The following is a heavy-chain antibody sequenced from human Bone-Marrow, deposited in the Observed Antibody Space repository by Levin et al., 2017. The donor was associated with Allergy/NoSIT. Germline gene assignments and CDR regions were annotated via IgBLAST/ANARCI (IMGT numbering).Heavy chain of an antibody. D-gene: IGHD2-15*01. Sequence: LSLTCVASGFTFSDAWMTWVRQTPGKGLEWLGRIKSQFDGGTSDYAALVQGRFTISRDDSKNTVFLQMNSLQIEDTALYYCATDLAVVMDFWGQGALVTVSS. J-gene: IGHJ4*02. CDR3: ATDLAVVMDF. CDR2: IKSQFDGGTS. V-gene: IGHV3-15*01. CDR1: GFTFSDAW.